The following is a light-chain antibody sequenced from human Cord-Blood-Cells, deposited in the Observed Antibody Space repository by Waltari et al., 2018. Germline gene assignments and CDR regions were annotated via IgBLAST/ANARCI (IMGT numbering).Light chain of an antibody. Sequence: AIRMTQSPSSFSASTGDRVTITCRASQGISSCLAWYQQKPGKPPKLLIYAGSTLQSGVPSRFSSSGSGTDFTLTISCLQAEDVATYYCQQYYSNPRTFGQGTKVEIK. V-gene: IGKV1-8*01. J-gene: IGKJ1*01. CDR3: QQYYSNPRT. CDR1: QGISSC. CDR2: AGS.